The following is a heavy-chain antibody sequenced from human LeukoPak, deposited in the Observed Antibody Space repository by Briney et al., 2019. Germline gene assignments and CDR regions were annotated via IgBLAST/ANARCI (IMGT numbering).Heavy chain of an antibody. J-gene: IGHJ4*02. Sequence: GGSLRLSCAASEFTFPSYAMSWVRQAPGKGLEWVSGISDSGVNTYYTDSVKGRFTISRDNSKNTLYLQMNSLRPEDAAVYYCAKGHFPLRDGYSFPDFDYWGQGTLVIVSS. CDR3: AKGHFPLRDGYSFPDFDY. CDR2: ISDSGVNT. V-gene: IGHV3-23*01. D-gene: IGHD5-24*01. CDR1: EFTFPSYA.